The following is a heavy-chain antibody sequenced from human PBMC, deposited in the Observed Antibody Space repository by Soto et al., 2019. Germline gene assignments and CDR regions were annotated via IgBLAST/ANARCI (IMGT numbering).Heavy chain of an antibody. CDR3: ARGRSAAARTQHYYYYYGMDV. CDR1: GFTFSSYG. CDR2: IWYDGSNK. V-gene: IGHV3-33*01. Sequence: GGSLRLSCAASGFTFSSYGMHWVRQAPGKGLEWVAVIWYDGSNKYYADSVKGRFTISRDNSKNTLYLQMNSLRAEDTAVYYCARGRSAAARTQHYYYYYGMDVWGQGTTVTVSS. D-gene: IGHD6-13*01. J-gene: IGHJ6*02.